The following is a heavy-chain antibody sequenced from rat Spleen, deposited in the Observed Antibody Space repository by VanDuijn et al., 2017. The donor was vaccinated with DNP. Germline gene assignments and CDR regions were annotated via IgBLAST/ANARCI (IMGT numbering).Heavy chain of an antibody. CDR3: ARHGYSSYRFAY. Sequence: EVQLVESGGGFVQPGRSLKLSCAASGFTLSNYGMAWVRQAPTKGLEWVAYISYDGGITAYRDSVKGRFTVSRDNAKDTLYLQMDSLRSEDTATYYCARHGYSSYRFAYWGQGTLVTVSS. CDR1: GFTLSNYG. J-gene: IGHJ3*01. V-gene: IGHV5S13*01. D-gene: IGHD1-2*01. CDR2: ISYDGGIT.